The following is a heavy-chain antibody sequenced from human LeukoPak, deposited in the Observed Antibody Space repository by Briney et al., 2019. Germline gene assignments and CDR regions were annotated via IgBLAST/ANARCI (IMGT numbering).Heavy chain of an antibody. D-gene: IGHD5/OR15-5a*01. V-gene: IGHV1-46*01. CDR2: INPSGGST. Sequence: ASVKVSCKASGYTFTSYYMHWVRQAPGQGLEWMGIINPSGGSTSYAQKFQGRVTMTRDTSTSTVYMELSSLRSEDTAVYYCARDINPLRYYYYMDVWGKGTTVTISS. CDR3: ARDINPLRYYYYMDV. CDR1: GYTFTSYY. J-gene: IGHJ6*03.